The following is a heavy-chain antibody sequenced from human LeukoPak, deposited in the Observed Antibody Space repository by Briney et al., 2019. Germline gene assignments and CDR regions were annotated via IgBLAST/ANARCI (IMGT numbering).Heavy chain of an antibody. CDR1: GGSISSYY. J-gene: IGHJ3*02. D-gene: IGHD3-10*01. Sequence: PSETLSLTCTVSGGSISSYYWSWIRQPAGKGLEWIGRIYTSGSTNYNPSLKSRVTMSVDTSKNQFSLKLSSVTAADAAVYYCAGVRITMVRGVRYAFDIWGQGTMVTVSS. CDR2: IYTSGST. CDR3: AGVRITMVRGVRYAFDI. V-gene: IGHV4-4*07.